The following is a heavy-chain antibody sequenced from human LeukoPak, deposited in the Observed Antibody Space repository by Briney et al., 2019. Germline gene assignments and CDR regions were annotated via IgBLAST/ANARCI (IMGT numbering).Heavy chain of an antibody. J-gene: IGHJ3*02. Sequence: GGSLRLSCAASGVTVSSYDMHWVRQAPGKGLEWVSAIGTAGDTYYPGSVKGRFTISRENAKNSLYLQMNSLRAGDTAVYYCARAGGYCSGGSCYNVLAFDIWGQGTMVTVSS. V-gene: IGHV3-13*01. CDR2: IGTAGDT. D-gene: IGHD2-15*01. CDR3: ARAGGYCSGGSCYNVLAFDI. CDR1: GVTVSSYD.